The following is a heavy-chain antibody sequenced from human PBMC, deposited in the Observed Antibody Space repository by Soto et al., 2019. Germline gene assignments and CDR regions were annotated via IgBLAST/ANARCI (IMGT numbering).Heavy chain of an antibody. Sequence: PSQTLSLTCAISGDSVSSNRAAWNWIRESPSRGLECLGRTYYRSKWYNDYAVSVKSRITINQDTSKNQFSLQLNSVTPEDTAVYYCARGARSWAARGIDTRQQEATYYCYRMAFWAQGTTVTVSS. V-gene: IGHV6-1*01. CDR2: TYYRSKWYN. J-gene: IGHJ6*01. CDR3: ARGARSWAARGIDTRQQEATYYCYRMAF. CDR1: GDSVSSNRAA. D-gene: IGHD6-6*01.